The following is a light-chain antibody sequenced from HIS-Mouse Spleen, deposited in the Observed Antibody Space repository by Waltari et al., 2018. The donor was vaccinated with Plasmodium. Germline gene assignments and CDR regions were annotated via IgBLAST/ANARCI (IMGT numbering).Light chain of an antibody. Sequence: QSALTQPASVSASPGPSITISCTVTSSDVGSYNLVSGYQQHPGKAPKLMIYEGSKRPSGVSNRFSGSKSGNTASLTISGLQAEDEADYYCCSYAGSSTLVFGGGTKLTVL. J-gene: IGLJ2*01. CDR3: CSYAGSSTLV. V-gene: IGLV2-23*01. CDR2: EGS. CDR1: SSDVGSYNL.